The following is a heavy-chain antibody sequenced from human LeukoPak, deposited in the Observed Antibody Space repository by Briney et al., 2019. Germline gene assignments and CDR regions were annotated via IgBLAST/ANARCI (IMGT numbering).Heavy chain of an antibody. D-gene: IGHD3-22*01. Sequence: ASVKVSCKASGYTFTGYYMHWVRQAPGQGLEWMGWINPNSGGTNYAQKFQGRVTMTRDTSISTAYMELSRLRSDDTAVYYCARVRKYYYDSSGCDYWGQGTLVTVSS. CDR3: ARVRKYYYDSSGCDY. CDR2: INPNSGGT. V-gene: IGHV1-2*02. J-gene: IGHJ4*02. CDR1: GYTFTGYY.